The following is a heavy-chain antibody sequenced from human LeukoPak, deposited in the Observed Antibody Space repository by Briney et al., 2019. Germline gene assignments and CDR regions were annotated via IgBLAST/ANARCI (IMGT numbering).Heavy chain of an antibody. CDR2: IIPIFGTA. CDR3: ASNGLWLNAFDI. Sequence: VASVKVSCKASGGTFSSYAISWVRQAPGQGLEWMGGIIPIFGTANYAQKFQGRVTITADESTSTAYMELSSLRSEDTAVYYCASNGLWLNAFDIWGQGTMVTVSS. J-gene: IGHJ3*02. CDR1: GGTFSSYA. V-gene: IGHV1-69*13. D-gene: IGHD5-18*01.